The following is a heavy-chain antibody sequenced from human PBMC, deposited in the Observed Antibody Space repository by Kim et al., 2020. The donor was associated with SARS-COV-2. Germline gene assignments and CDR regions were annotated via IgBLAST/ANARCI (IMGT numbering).Heavy chain of an antibody. Sequence: SETLSLTCTVSGGSISSGSYYWSWIRQPAGKGLEWIGRIYTSGSTNYNPSLKSRVTISVDTSKNQFSLKLSSVTAADTAVYYCARESWELLGWGDYWGQGTLVTVSS. V-gene: IGHV4-61*02. CDR2: IYTSGST. D-gene: IGHD1-26*01. J-gene: IGHJ4*02. CDR1: GGSISSGSYY. CDR3: ARESWELLGWGDY.